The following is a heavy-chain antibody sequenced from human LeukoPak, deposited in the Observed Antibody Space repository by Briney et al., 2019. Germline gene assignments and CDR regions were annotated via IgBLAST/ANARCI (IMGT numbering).Heavy chain of an antibody. Sequence: SVNVSFKASGGTFSSYAISWVRQAPGQGLEWMGGIIPIFGTANYAQKFQGRVTITADESTSTAYMELSSLRSEDTAVYYCARDLASYGFDYWGQGTLVTVSS. CDR3: ARDLASYGFDY. D-gene: IGHD5-18*01. CDR2: IIPIFGTA. J-gene: IGHJ4*02. V-gene: IGHV1-69*01. CDR1: GGTFSSYA.